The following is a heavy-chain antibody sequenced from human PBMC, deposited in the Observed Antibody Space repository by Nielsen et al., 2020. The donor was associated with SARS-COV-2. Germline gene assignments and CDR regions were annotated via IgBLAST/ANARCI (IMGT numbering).Heavy chain of an antibody. D-gene: IGHD2-21*02. CDR2: IIPIFGTA. Sequence: SVKVSCKASGYTFTDYYMHWVRQAPGQGLEWMGGIIPIFGTANYAQKFQGRVTITADESTSTAYMELSSLRSEDTAVYYCARGPYCGGDCYSVSDVWGQGTTVTVSS. V-gene: IGHV1-69*13. CDR3: ARGPYCGGDCYSVSDV. J-gene: IGHJ6*02. CDR1: GYTFTDYY.